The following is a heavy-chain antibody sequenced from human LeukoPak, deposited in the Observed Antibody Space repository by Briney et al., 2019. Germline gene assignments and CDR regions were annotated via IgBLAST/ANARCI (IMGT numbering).Heavy chain of an antibody. CDR1: GFTFRSYG. D-gene: IGHD5-18*01. J-gene: IGHJ4*02. CDR3: ARGNTAMVT. Sequence: QPGRSLRLSCAASGFTFRSYGMHWVRQAPGKGLEWVAVIWYDGSNKYYADSVKGRFTISRDNSKNTLYLQMNSLRAEDTAVYYCARGNTAMVTWGQGTLVTVSS. CDR2: IWYDGSNK. V-gene: IGHV3-33*08.